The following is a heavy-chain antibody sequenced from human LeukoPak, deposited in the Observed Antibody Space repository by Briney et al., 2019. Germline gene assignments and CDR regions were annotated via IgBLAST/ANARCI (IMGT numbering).Heavy chain of an antibody. J-gene: IGHJ6*02. CDR2: INPNSGGT. CDR3: ARSRSGWYFGSRHFGIDV. CDR1: GYTFTGYY. V-gene: IGHV1-2*02. Sequence: GASVKVSCKASGYTFTGYYMHWVRQAPGQGLEWVGWINPNSGGTNYAQKFQGRVTMTRDTSISTAYMELSRLRSDDTAVYYCARSRSGWYFGSRHFGIDVWGQGTTVTVSS. D-gene: IGHD6-19*01.